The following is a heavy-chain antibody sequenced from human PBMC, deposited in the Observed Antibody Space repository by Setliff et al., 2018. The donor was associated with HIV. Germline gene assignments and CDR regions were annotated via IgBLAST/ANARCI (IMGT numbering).Heavy chain of an antibody. J-gene: IGHJ6*02. D-gene: IGHD5-18*01. Sequence: ASVKVSCKTSGYTFTGHFLHWVRQAPGQGLEWMGWINPNSGGTNYEQKFLGRVTLTRDTSISTAYMELNRLRSDDTAVYYCARSYIAFLSTWYYGMDVWGQGTTVTVSS. CDR3: ARSYIAFLSTWYYGMDV. V-gene: IGHV1-2*02. CDR2: INPNSGGT. CDR1: GYTFTGHF.